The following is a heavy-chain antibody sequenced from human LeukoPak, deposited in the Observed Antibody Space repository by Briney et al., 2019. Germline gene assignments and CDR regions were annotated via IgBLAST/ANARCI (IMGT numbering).Heavy chain of an antibody. CDR1: GFTFSTYE. Sequence: GGSLRLSCAASGFTFSTYEMNWVRQAPGKGLEWVSYIRSSGSPIYYADSVKGRFTISRDNARNSPYLQMNSLRAEDTAVYYCASGGFDYWGQGVLVTVSS. CDR2: IRSSGSPI. J-gene: IGHJ4*02. CDR3: ASGGFDY. V-gene: IGHV3-48*03. D-gene: IGHD3-3*01.